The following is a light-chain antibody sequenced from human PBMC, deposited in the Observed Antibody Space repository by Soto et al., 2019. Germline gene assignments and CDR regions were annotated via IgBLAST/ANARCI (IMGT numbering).Light chain of an antibody. Sequence: EIVLTQSPATLSLSPGDRATLSCRASQSVRSDYFAWYQQKPGQPPRVILSGVSTRATAIPDRFSGSGSGTDFTLTISRLEPDDFGLYYCHQYGNSPLTFGGGTKVE. V-gene: IGKV3-20*01. CDR1: QSVRSDY. CDR3: HQYGNSPLT. J-gene: IGKJ4*01. CDR2: GVS.